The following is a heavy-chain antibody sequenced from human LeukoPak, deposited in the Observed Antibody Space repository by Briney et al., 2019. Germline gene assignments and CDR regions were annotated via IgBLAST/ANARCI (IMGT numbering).Heavy chain of an antibody. CDR2: ISYDGSNK. V-gene: IGHV3-30*18. J-gene: IGHJ1*01. D-gene: IGHD3-22*01. CDR1: GFTFSSYG. CDR3: AKVRRAYYYDSSGYYPEYFQH. Sequence: GGSLRLSCAASGFTFSSYGMHWVRQAPGKGLEWVAVISYDGSNKYYADSVKGRFTISRDNSKNTLYLQMNSLRAEDTAVYYCAKVRRAYYYDSSGYYPEYFQHWGQGTLVTASS.